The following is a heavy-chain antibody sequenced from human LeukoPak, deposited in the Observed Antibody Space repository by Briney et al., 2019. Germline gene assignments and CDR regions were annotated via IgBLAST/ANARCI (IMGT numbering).Heavy chain of an antibody. CDR3: AKRPPYSGYEAHFDY. CDR2: ISGSGGST. V-gene: IGHV3-23*01. D-gene: IGHD5-12*01. J-gene: IGHJ4*02. CDR1: GFTFSSYA. Sequence: GGSLRLSCAASGFTFSSYAMSWVRQAPGKGLEWASAISGSGGSTYYADSVKGRFTISRDNSKNTLYLQMNSLRAEDTAVYYCAKRPPYSGYEAHFDYWGQGTLVTVSS.